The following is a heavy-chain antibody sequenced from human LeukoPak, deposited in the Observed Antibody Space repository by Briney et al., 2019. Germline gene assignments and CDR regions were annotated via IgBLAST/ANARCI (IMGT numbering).Heavy chain of an antibody. CDR1: GFTVSSNY. J-gene: IGHJ4*01. Sequence: GSLRLSCAASGFTVSSNYMSWVRQPPGEGLEWIGSIYSSGSTYYNSSLKSRVTISIDTSKNQVSLKMSSVTAADTAVYYCAKSGGYGLIDYWGQGTLVTVSS. CDR2: IYSSGST. V-gene: IGHV4-59*05. D-gene: IGHD6-25*01. CDR3: AKSGGYGLIDY.